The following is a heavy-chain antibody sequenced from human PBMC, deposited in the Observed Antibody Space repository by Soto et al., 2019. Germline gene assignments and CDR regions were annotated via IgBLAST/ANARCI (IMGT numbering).Heavy chain of an antibody. D-gene: IGHD3-22*01. CDR1: GFTFSNAW. CDR3: TTGWDTMIVVVIKGAYYYYGMDV. J-gene: IGHJ6*02. Sequence: LRLSCAASGFTFSNAWMSWVRQAPGKGLEWVGRIKSKTDGGATDYAAPVKGRFTISRDDSKNTLYLQMNSLKTEDTAVYYCTTGWDTMIVVVIKGAYYYYGMDVWGQGTTVTVSS. CDR2: IKSKTDGGAT. V-gene: IGHV3-15*01.